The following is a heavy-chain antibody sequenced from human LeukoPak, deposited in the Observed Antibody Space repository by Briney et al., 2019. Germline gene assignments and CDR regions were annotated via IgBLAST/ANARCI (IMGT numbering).Heavy chain of an antibody. CDR2: IYSGGST. CDR1: GFTVSSNY. Sequence: GGSLRLSCAASGFTVSSNYMSWVRQAPGKGLEWVSVIYSGGSTYYADSVKGRFTISRDNSKNTLYLQMNSLRAEDTAVYYCARGGYYYDSSGQDYWGQGTLVTVSS. V-gene: IGHV3-66*01. D-gene: IGHD3-22*01. CDR3: ARGGYYYDSSGQDY. J-gene: IGHJ4*02.